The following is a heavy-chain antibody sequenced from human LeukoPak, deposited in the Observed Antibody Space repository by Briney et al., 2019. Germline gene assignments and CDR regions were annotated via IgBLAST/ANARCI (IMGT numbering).Heavy chain of an antibody. CDR2: IKQGGSEK. D-gene: IGHD3-22*01. CDR3: AREGYHYDSSGRQYYYYGMDV. CDR1: GFTFSSYW. V-gene: IGHV3-7*01. Sequence: PGGSLRLSCAASGFTFSSYWMSWVRQAPGKGLEWVANIKQGGSEKYYVDSVKGRFTISRDNAKNSLYLQMNSLRAEDTAVYYCAREGYHYDSSGRQYYYYGMDVWGQGTTVTVYS. J-gene: IGHJ6*02.